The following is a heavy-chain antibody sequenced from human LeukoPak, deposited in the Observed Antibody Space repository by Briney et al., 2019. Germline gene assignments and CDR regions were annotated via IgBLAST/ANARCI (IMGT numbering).Heavy chain of an antibody. Sequence: GGSLRLSCAASGFIFSGSAMHWVRQASGKGLEWVGRIRSKANSYATAYAASVKGRFTISRDDSKNTAYLQMNSLKTEDTAVYYCTRLAAAGPLFDYWGQGTLVTVSS. CDR3: TRLAAAGPLFDY. CDR1: GFIFSGSA. V-gene: IGHV3-73*01. CDR2: IRSKANSYAT. D-gene: IGHD6-13*01. J-gene: IGHJ4*02.